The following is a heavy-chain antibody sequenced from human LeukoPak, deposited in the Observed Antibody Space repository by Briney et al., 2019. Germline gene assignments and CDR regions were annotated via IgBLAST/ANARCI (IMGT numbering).Heavy chain of an antibody. D-gene: IGHD6-19*01. V-gene: IGHV1-69*04. J-gene: IGHJ4*02. CDR1: GGTFSSYA. CDR2: IIPILGIA. CDR3: ASGAVAGPGYFDY. Sequence: WASVTVSCKASGGTFSSYAISWVRQAPGQGLEWMGRIIPILGIANYAQKFQGRVTITADKSTSTAYMELSSLRSEDTAVYYCASGAVAGPGYFDYWGQGTLVTVSS.